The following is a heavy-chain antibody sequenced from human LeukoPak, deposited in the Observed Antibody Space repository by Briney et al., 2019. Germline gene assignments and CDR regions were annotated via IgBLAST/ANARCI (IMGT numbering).Heavy chain of an antibody. CDR1: GYTFTGYY. J-gene: IGHJ4*02. V-gene: IGHV1-2*06. D-gene: IGHD2-2*01. CDR2: INPNSGGT. CDR3: AREHRAVVVPVATSREVDIVATDDLA. Sequence: ASVKVSCKASGYTFTGYYMHWVRQAPGQGLEWMGRINPNSGGTNYAQKFQGRVTMTRDTSISTAYMELSSLRSEDTAVYYCAREHRAVVVPVATSREVDIVATDDLAWGQGTLVTVSS.